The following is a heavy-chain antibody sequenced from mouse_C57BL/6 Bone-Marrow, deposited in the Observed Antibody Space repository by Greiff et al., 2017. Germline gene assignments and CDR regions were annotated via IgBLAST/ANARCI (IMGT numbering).Heavy chain of an antibody. CDR1: GYTFTDYY. V-gene: IGHV1-26*01. Sequence: EVQLQQSGPELVKPGASVKISCKASGYTFTDYYMNWVKQSPGKSLEWIGDINPNNGGTSYNQKFKGKATLTVDKSSSTAFMELRSLTSEDSAVYYWARSRWLLGRVYFDYWGQGTTLTVSS. CDR3: ARSRWLLGRVYFDY. D-gene: IGHD2-3*01. J-gene: IGHJ2*01. CDR2: INPNNGGT.